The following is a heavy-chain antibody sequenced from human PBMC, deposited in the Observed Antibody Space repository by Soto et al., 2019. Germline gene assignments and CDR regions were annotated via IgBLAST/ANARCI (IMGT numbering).Heavy chain of an antibody. D-gene: IGHD3-16*01. J-gene: IGHJ6*03. Sequence: QVQLQESGPGLVKPSGTLSLTCAVSSGSISSSNWWSWVRQPPGKGLEWIGQIYHSGSTDYNPSLKSRVTISVDKSKNQFSLKLSSVTAADTAVYYCASTFGGISSSDYYMDVWGKGTTVTVSS. V-gene: IGHV4-4*02. CDR1: SGSISSSNW. CDR3: ASTFGGISSSDYYMDV. CDR2: IYHSGST.